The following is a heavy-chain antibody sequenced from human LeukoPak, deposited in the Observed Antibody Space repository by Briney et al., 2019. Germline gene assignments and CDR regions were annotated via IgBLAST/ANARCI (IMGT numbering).Heavy chain of an antibody. D-gene: IGHD3-22*01. CDR1: GFTVSSNY. Sequence: GGSLRLSCAASGFTVSSNYMSWVRQAPGKGLEWVSVIYTGGSAYYTDSVKGRFTIPRDNSKNTLYLQMSSLRAEDTAVYYCARNGGYYDSSGYYVDYWGQGTLVTVSS. CDR2: IYTGGSA. J-gene: IGHJ4*02. CDR3: ARNGGYYDSSGYYVDY. V-gene: IGHV3-53*01.